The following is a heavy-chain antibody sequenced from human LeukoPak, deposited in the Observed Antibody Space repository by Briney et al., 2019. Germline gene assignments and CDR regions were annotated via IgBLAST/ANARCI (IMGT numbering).Heavy chain of an antibody. J-gene: IGHJ4*02. Sequence: SETLSLTCAVYGGSFSGYYWSWIRQPPGKGLEWIGEINHSGSTNYNPSLKSRVTISVETSKNQLSLKLSSVTGADTAVYYCARRDTAQTRLFDYWGQGTLVTVYS. CDR3: ARRDTAQTRLFDY. CDR1: GGSFSGYY. V-gene: IGHV4-34*01. CDR2: INHSGST. D-gene: IGHD5-18*01.